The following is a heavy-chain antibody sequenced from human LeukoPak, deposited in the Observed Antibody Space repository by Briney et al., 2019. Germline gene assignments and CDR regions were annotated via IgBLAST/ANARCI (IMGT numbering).Heavy chain of an antibody. CDR1: GGSISSSSYY. J-gene: IGHJ5*02. D-gene: IGHD6-13*01. V-gene: IGHV4-39*07. Sequence: SETLSLTCTVSGGSISSSSYYWGWTRQPPGKGLEWIGSIYYSGSTYYNPSLKSRVTISVDTSKNQFSPKLSSVTAADTAVYYCARDKTAAAGTHLDWFDPWGQGTLVTVSS. CDR2: IYYSGST. CDR3: ARDKTAAAGTHLDWFDP.